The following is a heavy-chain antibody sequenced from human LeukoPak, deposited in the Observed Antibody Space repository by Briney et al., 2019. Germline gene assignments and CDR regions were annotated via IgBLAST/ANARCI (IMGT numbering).Heavy chain of an antibody. J-gene: IGHJ4*02. D-gene: IGHD6-13*01. Sequence: ASVKVSCKVSGYTLTELSMHWVRQAPGKGLEWMGGFDPEDGETIYAQKFQGKVTMTEGTSTDTAYMELSSLRSEDTAVYYCATARWQQLLFDYWGQGTLVTVSS. CDR3: ATARWQQLLFDY. V-gene: IGHV1-24*01. CDR1: GYTLTELS. CDR2: FDPEDGET.